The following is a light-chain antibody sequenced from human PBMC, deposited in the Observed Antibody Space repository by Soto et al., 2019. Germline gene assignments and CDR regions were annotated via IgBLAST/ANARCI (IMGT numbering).Light chain of an antibody. CDR3: QQRSDWPST. CDR1: QSVGSY. V-gene: IGKV3-11*01. Sequence: EIVLTQSPATLSLSPGDRATLSCRASQSVGSYLGWYQHRPGQAPRLLIYDASNRATGIPARFSGSGSGTDCTLTISSLEPEYFAVYYCQQRSDWPSTFGGGTKVEIK. J-gene: IGKJ4*01. CDR2: DAS.